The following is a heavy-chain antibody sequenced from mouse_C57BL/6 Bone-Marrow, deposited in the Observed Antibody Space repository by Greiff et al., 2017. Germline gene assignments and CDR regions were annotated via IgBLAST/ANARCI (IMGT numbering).Heavy chain of an antibody. CDR1: GYTFTSYW. D-gene: IGHD1-1*01. Sequence: QVHVKQPGAELVRPGTSVKLSCKASGYTFTSYWMHWVKQRPGQGLEWIGVIDPSDSYTNYNQKFKGKATLTVDTSSSTAYMQLSSLTSEDSAVYYCANPTLDYWGQGTSVTVSS. J-gene: IGHJ4*01. CDR3: ANPTLDY. CDR2: IDPSDSYT. V-gene: IGHV1-59*01.